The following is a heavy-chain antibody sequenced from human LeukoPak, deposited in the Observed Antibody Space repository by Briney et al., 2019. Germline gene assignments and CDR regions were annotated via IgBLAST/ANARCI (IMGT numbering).Heavy chain of an antibody. V-gene: IGHV3-21*04. D-gene: IGHD6-19*01. CDR1: GFTFSGYS. Sequence: GGSLRLSCVGSGFTFSGYSMNWVRQAPGKGLEWVSSISSNSRFIYYGDSVKGRFTISRDNAKNALYLHLNSLRGEDTAVYYCTRNSGWYGLSWGQGTLVTVSS. J-gene: IGHJ1*01. CDR2: ISSNSRFI. CDR3: TRNSGWYGLS.